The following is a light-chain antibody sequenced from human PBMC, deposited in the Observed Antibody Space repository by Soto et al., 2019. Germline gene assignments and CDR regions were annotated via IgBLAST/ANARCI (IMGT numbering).Light chain of an antibody. CDR1: QSISSSY. CDR2: GAS. V-gene: IGKV3-20*01. Sequence: EIVLTQSPGTLSLSPGERATLSCRASQSISSSYLTWYQQKPGQAPRLLIYGASSRATGIPDRFSGSGSGTDFTLTITRLEPEDFAVYYCQQYGSSPQFTFGPGIKVDMK. J-gene: IGKJ3*01. CDR3: QQYGSSPQFT.